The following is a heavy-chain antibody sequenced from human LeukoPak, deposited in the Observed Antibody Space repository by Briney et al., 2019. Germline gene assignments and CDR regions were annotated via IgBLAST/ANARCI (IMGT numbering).Heavy chain of an antibody. CDR1: GYSLTRYW. D-gene: IGHD4-17*01. J-gene: IGHJ4*02. CDR2: FYPGDSNT. Sequence: GESLKISCKCSGYSLTRYWFGWVRRMPGKGLEWMGSFYPGDSNTRYSPSFQGQVTISAEKSISTAYLQWSSLKASDAAIYYCAKNTAEGNYFDYWGQGTLVTVSS. CDR3: AKNTAEGNYFDY. V-gene: IGHV5-51*01.